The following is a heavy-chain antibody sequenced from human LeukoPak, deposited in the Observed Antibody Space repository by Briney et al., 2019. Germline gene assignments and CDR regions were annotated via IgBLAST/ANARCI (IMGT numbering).Heavy chain of an antibody. J-gene: IGHJ4*02. CDR1: GFTFSDYY. V-gene: IGHV3-11*01. CDR3: ARESRVAVAGFDY. CDR2: ISSSGSTI. D-gene: IGHD6-19*01. Sequence: NPGGSLRLSRAASGFTFSDYYMIWIRQAPGKGLEWVSYISSSGSTIYYADSVKGRFTISRDNAKNSLYLQMNSLRAEDTAVYYCARESRVAVAGFDYWGQGTLVTVSS.